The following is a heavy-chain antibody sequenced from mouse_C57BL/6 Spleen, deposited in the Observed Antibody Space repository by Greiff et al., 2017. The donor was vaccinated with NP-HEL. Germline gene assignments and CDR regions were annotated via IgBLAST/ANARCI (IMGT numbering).Heavy chain of an antibody. CDR3: ARGYYGSSRDY. D-gene: IGHD1-1*01. CDR1: GYAFTNYL. Sequence: QVQLQQSGAELVRPGTSVKVSCKASGYAFTNYLIEWVKQRPGQGLEWIGVINPGSGGTNYNEKFKGKATLTADKSSSTAYMQLSSLTSEDSAVYFCARGYYGSSRDYWGQGTTLTVSS. V-gene: IGHV1-54*01. J-gene: IGHJ2*01. CDR2: INPGSGGT.